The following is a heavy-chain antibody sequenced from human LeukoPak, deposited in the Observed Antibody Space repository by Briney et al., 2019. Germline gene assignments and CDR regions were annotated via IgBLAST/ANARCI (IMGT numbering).Heavy chain of an antibody. V-gene: IGHV3-21*01. J-gene: IGHJ6*03. CDR2: ISSSSSYI. Sequence: PGGSLRLSCAASGFTFSSYSMNWVRQAPGKGLEWVSSISSSSSYIYYADSVKGRFTISRDNAKNSLYLQMNSLRAEDTAVYYCARVQYSGYDNECYMDVWGKGTTVTVSS. CDR1: GFTFSSYS. D-gene: IGHD5-12*01. CDR3: ARVQYSGYDNECYMDV.